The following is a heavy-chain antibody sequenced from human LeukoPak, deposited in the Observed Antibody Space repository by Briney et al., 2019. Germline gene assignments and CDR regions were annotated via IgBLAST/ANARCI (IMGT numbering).Heavy chain of an antibody. Sequence: SQTLSLTCTVSGGSISSGSYYWRWIRQPAGKGLEWIGRIYTSGSTNYNPSLKSRVTISVDTSKNQFSLKLSSVTAADTAVYYCARGWGFYSNYDATNWFDPWGQGTLVTVSS. CDR2: IYTSGST. J-gene: IGHJ5*02. CDR3: ARGWGFYSNYDATNWFDP. CDR1: GGSISSGSYY. V-gene: IGHV4-61*02. D-gene: IGHD4-11*01.